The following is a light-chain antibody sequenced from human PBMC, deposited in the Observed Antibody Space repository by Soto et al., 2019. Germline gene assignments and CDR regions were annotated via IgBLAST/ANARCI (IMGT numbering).Light chain of an antibody. Sequence: EVVLTQSPATLSLSPGERATLSCRASQSVGNYLAWCQQKPGQAPRLLIYDASNRATGIPARFSGSGSGTDFTLTISNLEPEDFAVYYCQHRRTFGPGTKVDIK. CDR1: QSVGNY. CDR2: DAS. V-gene: IGKV3-11*01. J-gene: IGKJ3*01. CDR3: QHRRT.